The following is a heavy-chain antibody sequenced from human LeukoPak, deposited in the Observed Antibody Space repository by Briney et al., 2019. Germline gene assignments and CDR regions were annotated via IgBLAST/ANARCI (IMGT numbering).Heavy chain of an antibody. Sequence: PGGTLRRSCEASGFTFDSYAMNWVRQAPGKGLEWASSISGSGGSTYYADSVKVRFTISRDNSKNRLYLQMNSLRAEDTAVYYCAKGRGYSSSSASVFDYWGQGTLVTVSS. D-gene: IGHD6-6*01. V-gene: IGHV3-23*01. J-gene: IGHJ4*02. CDR2: ISGSGGST. CDR1: GFTFDSYA. CDR3: AKGRGYSSSSASVFDY.